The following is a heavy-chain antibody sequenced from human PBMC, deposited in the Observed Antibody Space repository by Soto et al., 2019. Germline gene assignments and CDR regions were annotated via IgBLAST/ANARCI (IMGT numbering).Heavy chain of an antibody. CDR2: IYNSVST. CDR1: GGSSSDYY. CDR3: VKGEYYYDSSGYYPFDY. Sequence: PSETLSLTCTVSGGSSSDYYWSWIRQPPGKGLEWIGYIYNSVSTIYNPSLRSRVTISRDNSKNTQYLQMSSLRADDTAVYYCVKGEYYYDSSGYYPFDYWGQGTLVTVSS. V-gene: IGHV4-4*08. J-gene: IGHJ4*02. D-gene: IGHD3-22*01.